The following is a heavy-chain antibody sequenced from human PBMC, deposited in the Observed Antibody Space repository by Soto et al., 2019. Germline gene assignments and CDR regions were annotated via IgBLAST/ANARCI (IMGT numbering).Heavy chain of an antibody. J-gene: IGHJ6*03. V-gene: IGHV1-3*01. CDR1: GYTFTSYA. CDR3: ARGRMAGTANYYYYYMDV. D-gene: IGHD6-19*01. Sequence: ASVKVSCKASGYTFTSYAMHWVRQAPGQRLEWMGRINAGNGKTKYSQKFQGRVTITRDKSTSTAYMELSSLRSEDTAVYYCARGRMAGTANYYYYYMDVWGKGTTVTVSS. CDR2: INAGNGKT.